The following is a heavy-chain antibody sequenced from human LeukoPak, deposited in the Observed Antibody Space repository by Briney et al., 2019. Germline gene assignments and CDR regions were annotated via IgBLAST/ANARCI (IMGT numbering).Heavy chain of an antibody. CDR1: GGSFSGYY. CDR2: INHSGST. D-gene: IGHD3-16*02. V-gene: IGHV4-34*01. CDR3: ARGRSFTGNIMITFGGVIVIPHFDY. Sequence: PSETLSLTRAVYGGSFSGYYWSWIRQPPGKGLEWIGEINHSGSTNYNPSLKSRVTISVDTSKNQFSLKLSSVTAADTAVYYCARGRSFTGNIMITFGGVIVIPHFDYWGQGTLVTVSS. J-gene: IGHJ4*02.